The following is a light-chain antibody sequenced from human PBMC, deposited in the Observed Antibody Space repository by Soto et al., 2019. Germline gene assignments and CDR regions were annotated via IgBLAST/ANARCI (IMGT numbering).Light chain of an antibody. CDR2: DVS. Sequence: QSALTQPASVSGSPGQSITISCTGTSGDVGGYSYVSWYQQHPGKAPKLMIYDVSNRPSGVSNRFSGSKSGNTASLTISGLQAEDDADYYCSSYTSSSTLVFGGGTQLTVL. CDR1: SGDVGGYSY. V-gene: IGLV2-14*01. CDR3: SSYTSSSTLV. J-gene: IGLJ2*01.